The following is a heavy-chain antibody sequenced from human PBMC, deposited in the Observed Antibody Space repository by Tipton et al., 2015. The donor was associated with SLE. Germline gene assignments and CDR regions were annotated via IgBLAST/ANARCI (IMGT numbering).Heavy chain of an antibody. CDR2: IYSGGST. J-gene: IGHJ6*02. D-gene: IGHD2-15*01. CDR3: AKEQAGYCSGGTCYGSYYYGMDV. V-gene: IGHV3-23*03. CDR1: GFTFSSYA. Sequence: SLRLSCAASGFTFSSYAMSWVRQGPGKGLEWVSVIYSGGSTDYADSVKGRFTISRDNSKNTLYLQMNSLRAEDTVVYYCAKEQAGYCSGGTCYGSYYYGMDVWGQGTTVTVSS.